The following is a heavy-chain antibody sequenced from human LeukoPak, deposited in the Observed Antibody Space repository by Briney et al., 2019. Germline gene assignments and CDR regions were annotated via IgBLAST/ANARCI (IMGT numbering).Heavy chain of an antibody. CDR2: IYYSGST. V-gene: IGHV4-31*03. J-gene: IGHJ5*02. Sequence: SQTLSLTCTVSGGSISSGGYYWSWIRQHPGKGLEWIGYIYYSGSTYYNPSLKSRVTISVDTSKNQFSLKLSSVTAADTAVYYCARSQAYCGGDCYSTFDPWGQGTLVTVSS. CDR3: ARSQAYCGGDCYSTFDP. CDR1: GGSISSGGYY. D-gene: IGHD2-21*02.